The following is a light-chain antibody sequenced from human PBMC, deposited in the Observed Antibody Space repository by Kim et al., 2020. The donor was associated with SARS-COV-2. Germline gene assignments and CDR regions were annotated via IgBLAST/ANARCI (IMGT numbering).Light chain of an antibody. V-gene: IGLV7-43*01. CDR2: ATT. Sequence: VTLTCASRTGAVTSDYYPNWFQQKPGQTPRPLIYATTKKYSWTPARLSASLLGGKAVLTLSDVQPEDEADYYCLLYYGGGQTVVFGGGTQLTVL. J-gene: IGLJ3*02. CDR1: TGAVTSDYY. CDR3: LLYYGGGQTVV.